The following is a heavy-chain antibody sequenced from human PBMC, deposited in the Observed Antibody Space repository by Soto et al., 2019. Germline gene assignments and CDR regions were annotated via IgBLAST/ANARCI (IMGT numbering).Heavy chain of an antibody. V-gene: IGHV3-21*01. J-gene: IGHJ4*02. CDR3: ARESEDLTSNFDY. CDR1: GFPFTKYG. Sequence: PVGSLILSRTASGFPFTKYGMNWVRQAPGKGLEWVSSISSTTNYIYYADSMKGRFTVSRDNAKNSVYLEMNSLSAEDTALYYCARESEDLTSNFDYWGQGTLVTVSS. CDR2: ISSTTNYI.